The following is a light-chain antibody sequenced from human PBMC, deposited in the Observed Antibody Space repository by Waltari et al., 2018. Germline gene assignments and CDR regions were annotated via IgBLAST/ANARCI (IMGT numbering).Light chain of an antibody. J-gene: IGKJ2*01. CDR1: QSVLYSSNNKNY. CDR2: WAS. CDR3: QQYYSDPHT. V-gene: IGKV4-1*01. Sequence: DIVMTQSPDSLAVSLGERATINCKSSQSVLYSSNNKNYLAWYQQKPGQPPKLLIYWASTRESGVPDRFSDSGSGTDFTLTINSLQAEDVAVYHCQQYYSDPHTFGQGTKLEI.